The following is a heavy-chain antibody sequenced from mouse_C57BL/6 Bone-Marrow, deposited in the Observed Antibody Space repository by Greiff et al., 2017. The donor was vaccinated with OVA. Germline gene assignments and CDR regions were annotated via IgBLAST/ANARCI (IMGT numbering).Heavy chain of an antibody. CDR2: INYDGSST. D-gene: IGHD1-1*01. CDR1: GFTFSDYY. J-gene: IGHJ2*01. Sequence: EVQLVESEGGLVQPGSSMKLSCTASGFTFSDYYMAWVRQVPEKGLEWVANINYDGSSTYYLDSLKSRFIISRDNAKNILYLQMSSLKSEDTATYYCARDREYYGSSFDHWGQGTTLTVSS. CDR3: ARDREYYGSSFDH. V-gene: IGHV5-16*01.